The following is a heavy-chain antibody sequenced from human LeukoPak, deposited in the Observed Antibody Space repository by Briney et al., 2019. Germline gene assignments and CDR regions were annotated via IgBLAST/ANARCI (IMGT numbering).Heavy chain of an antibody. Sequence: GGSLRLSCAASGFTFSNYSMNWVRQAPGKGLEWVSSISSSSSYIYYADSVKGRFTISRDNAKNSLYLQMNSLRAEDTAVYYCARAGPHTGIDYWGQGTLVTVSS. CDR2: ISSSSSYI. D-gene: IGHD5-18*01. J-gene: IGHJ4*02. CDR3: ARAGPHTGIDY. V-gene: IGHV3-21*01. CDR1: GFTFSNYS.